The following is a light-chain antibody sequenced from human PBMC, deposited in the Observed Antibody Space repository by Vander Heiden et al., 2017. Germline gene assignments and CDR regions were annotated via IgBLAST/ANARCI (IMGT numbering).Light chain of an antibody. CDR2: DAS. Sequence: EIVLTQSPATLSLSPGERATLSCRASQSLSTYLAWYQHKPGRAPRLLNYDASNRAPGIPARFSASGSGTDFTLTISSLEPEDFALYYCQQRTNWPLTFGGGTRVEI. V-gene: IGKV3-11*01. CDR3: QQRTNWPLT. J-gene: IGKJ4*01. CDR1: QSLSTY.